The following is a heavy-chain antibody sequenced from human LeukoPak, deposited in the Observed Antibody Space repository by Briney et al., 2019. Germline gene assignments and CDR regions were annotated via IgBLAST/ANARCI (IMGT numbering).Heavy chain of an antibody. CDR3: ARGHYYGSGSYYLLDY. CDR1: GGSFSGYY. J-gene: IGHJ4*02. CDR2: INHSGST. V-gene: IGHV4-34*01. Sequence: SETLSLTCAVYGGSFSGYYWSWIRQPPGKGLEGIGEINHSGSTNYNPSLKSRVTISVDTSKNQFSLKLSSVTAADTAVYYCARGHYYGSGSYYLLDYWGQGTLVTVSS. D-gene: IGHD3-10*01.